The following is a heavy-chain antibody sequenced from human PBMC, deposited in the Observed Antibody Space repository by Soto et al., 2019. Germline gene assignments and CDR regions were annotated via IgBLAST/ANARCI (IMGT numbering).Heavy chain of an antibody. CDR1: GGSISTFY. CDR3: ARGARGSYYFYYGMQX. CDR2: IEYSGIT. J-gene: IGHJ6*02. Sequence: SETLSLTCTVSGGSISTFYWSWIRQTPGKGLEWIFYIEYSGITDYNPSLKSRVTLSVDTSKNQFSLNLRSVTAADTAVYYCARGARGSYYFYYGMQXWGQGTTVTVS. V-gene: IGHV4-59*01.